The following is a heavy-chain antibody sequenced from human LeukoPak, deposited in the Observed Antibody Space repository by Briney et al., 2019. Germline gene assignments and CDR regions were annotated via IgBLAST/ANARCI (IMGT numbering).Heavy chain of an antibody. D-gene: IGHD5-12*01. J-gene: IGHJ3*02. CDR3: AKDSYPPRATENDAFDI. CDR2: IRYDGSNK. Sequence: QPGGSLRLSCAASGFTFSDYYMSWIRQAPGKGLEWVAFIRYDGSNKYYADSVKGRFTISRDNSKNTLYLQMNSLRAEDTAVYYCAKDSYPPRATENDAFDIWGQGTMVTVSS. V-gene: IGHV3-30*02. CDR1: GFTFSDYY.